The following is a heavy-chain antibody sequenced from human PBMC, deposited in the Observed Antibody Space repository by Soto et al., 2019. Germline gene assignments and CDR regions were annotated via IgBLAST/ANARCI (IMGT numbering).Heavy chain of an antibody. V-gene: IGHV4-39*01. CDR1: GGSISSSSYY. D-gene: IGHD2-21*02. Sequence: QLQLQESGPGLVKPSETLSLTCTVSGGSISSSSYYWGWIRQPPGKGLEWIGSIYYSGSTYYNPSLTSRVTISVDTSKNQFSLKLSSVTAADTAVYYCARHYCGGDCSFDAFDIWGQGTMVTVSS. CDR2: IYYSGST. J-gene: IGHJ3*02. CDR3: ARHYCGGDCSFDAFDI.